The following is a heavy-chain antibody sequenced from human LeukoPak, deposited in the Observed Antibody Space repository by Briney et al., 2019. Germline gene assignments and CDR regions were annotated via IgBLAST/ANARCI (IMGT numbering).Heavy chain of an antibody. Sequence: SGTLSLTCAVSGGSISSSNWWSWVRQPPGKGLEWIGEIYHSGSTNYNPSLKSRVTISVDKSKNQFSLKLRSVTAADTAVYYCARLASTYYYYGMDVWGQGTTVTVSS. CDR1: GGSISSSNW. CDR2: IYHSGST. V-gene: IGHV4-4*02. J-gene: IGHJ6*02. CDR3: ARLASTYYYYGMDV.